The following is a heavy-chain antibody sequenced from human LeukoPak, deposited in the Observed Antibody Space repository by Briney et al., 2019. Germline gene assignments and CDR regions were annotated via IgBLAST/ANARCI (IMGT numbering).Heavy chain of an antibody. CDR2: IYPGDSDT. CDR3: ARLAMAVAGHWWSSAFDY. D-gene: IGHD6-19*01. J-gene: IGHJ4*02. V-gene: IGHV5-51*01. CDR1: GYSFTSYW. Sequence: GESLKISCKGSGYSFTSYWIGWVRQMPGKGLEWMGIIYPGDSDTRYSPSFQGQVTISADKSISTAYLQWSSLKASGTAMYYCARLAMAVAGHWWSSAFDYWGQGTLVTVSS.